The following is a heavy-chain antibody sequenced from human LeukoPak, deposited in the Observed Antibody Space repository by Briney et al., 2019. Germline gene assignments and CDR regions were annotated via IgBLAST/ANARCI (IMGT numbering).Heavy chain of an antibody. CDR1: GFPFSSYA. J-gene: IGHJ6*03. D-gene: IGHD3-10*01. Sequence: GGSLRLSCAASGFPFSSYAMSWVRQAPGKGLEWVSAISGSGDSTYYADSVKGRFTISRDNSKNTLYLQMNSLRAEDTAVYYCAKDPYGSGSYFMDVWGKGTTVTVSS. CDR2: ISGSGDST. CDR3: AKDPYGSGSYFMDV. V-gene: IGHV3-23*01.